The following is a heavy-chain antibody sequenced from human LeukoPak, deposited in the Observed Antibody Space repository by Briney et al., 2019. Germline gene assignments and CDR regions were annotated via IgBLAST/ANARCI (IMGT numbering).Heavy chain of an antibody. CDR3: AELGITMIGGV. J-gene: IGHJ6*04. V-gene: IGHV3-23*01. D-gene: IGHD3-10*02. CDR2: ISGSGVST. Sequence: GGSLRLSCAASGFTFSSYGMSWVRQAPGKGLDWVSSISGSGVSTYYADSVKGRFTISRDNAKNSLYLQMNSLRAEDTAVYYCAELGITMIGGVWGRGATATICS. CDR1: GFTFSSYG.